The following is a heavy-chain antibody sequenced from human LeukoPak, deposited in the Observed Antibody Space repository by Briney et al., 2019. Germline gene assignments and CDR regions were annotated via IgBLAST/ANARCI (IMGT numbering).Heavy chain of an antibody. CDR3: ARDASTPTTVTTIDAFDI. J-gene: IGHJ3*02. D-gene: IGHD4-17*01. Sequence: SETLSLTCAVSGGSISSSNWWSWVRQPPGKGLEWIGEIYHSGSTNYNPSLKSRVTISVDKSKNQFSLKLSSVTAADTAVYYCARDASTPTTVTTIDAFDIWGQGTMVTVSS. CDR1: GGSISSSNW. V-gene: IGHV4-4*02. CDR2: IYHSGST.